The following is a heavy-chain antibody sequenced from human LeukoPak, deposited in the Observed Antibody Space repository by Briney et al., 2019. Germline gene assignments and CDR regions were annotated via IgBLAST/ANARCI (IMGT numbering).Heavy chain of an antibody. D-gene: IGHD2-8*01. J-gene: IGHJ4*02. V-gene: IGHV3-66*02. CDR1: GFTVSSSY. CDR3: ARDRGIVLMAFDY. CDR2: IYSGGST. Sequence: GGSLRLSCPASGFTVSSSYMSWVRQAPGKGLEWVSVIYSGGSTYCADSVKGRFTISRDNSKNTLYLQMNSLRAEDTAVYYCARDRGIVLMAFDYWGQGTLVTVSS.